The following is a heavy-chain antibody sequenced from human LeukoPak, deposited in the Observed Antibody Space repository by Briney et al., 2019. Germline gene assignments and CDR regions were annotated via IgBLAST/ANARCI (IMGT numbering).Heavy chain of an antibody. J-gene: IGHJ3*02. Sequence: GGSLRLSCAASGFTFSSYGMHWVRQAPGKGLEWVSYISTSSSTIYYADSVKGRFTISRDNANNSLYLQMNSLRAEDTAVYYCARGINSSSAFDIWGQGTMVTVSS. CDR2: ISTSSSTI. CDR3: ARGINSSSAFDI. V-gene: IGHV3-48*01. D-gene: IGHD5-18*01. CDR1: GFTFSSYG.